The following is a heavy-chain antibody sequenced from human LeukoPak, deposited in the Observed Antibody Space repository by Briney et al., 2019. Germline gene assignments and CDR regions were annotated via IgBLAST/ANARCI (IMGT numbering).Heavy chain of an antibody. V-gene: IGHV1-2*02. D-gene: IGHD6-6*01. Sequence: ASVKVSCKASGYTFTGYYMHWVRQAPGQGLEWMGWINPNSGGTNYAQKFQGRVTMTRDTSISTAYMELSRLRSDDTAVYYCARGPAYISSSYYYYYMDVRGKGTTVTVSS. CDR2: INPNSGGT. CDR3: ARGPAYISSSYYYYYMDV. J-gene: IGHJ6*03. CDR1: GYTFTGYY.